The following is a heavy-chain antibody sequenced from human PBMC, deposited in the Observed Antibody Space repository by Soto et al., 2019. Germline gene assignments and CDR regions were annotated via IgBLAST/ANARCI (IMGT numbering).Heavy chain of an antibody. J-gene: IGHJ5*02. D-gene: IGHD2-15*01. V-gene: IGHV4-30-4*08. CDR3: ARDRVVVVVAARYNWFDP. CDR2: IYYSGST. CDR1: GGSISSSGCY. Sequence: SETLSLTCTVSGGSISSSGCYWGWIRQPPGKGLEWIGYIYYSGSTNYNPSLKSRVTISVDTSKNQFSLKLSSVTAADTAVYYCARDRVVVVVAARYNWFDPWGQGTLVTVSS.